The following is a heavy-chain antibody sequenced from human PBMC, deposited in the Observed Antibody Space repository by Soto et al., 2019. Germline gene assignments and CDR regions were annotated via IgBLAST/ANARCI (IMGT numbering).Heavy chain of an antibody. CDR2: ISAYNGNT. V-gene: IGHV1-18*04. Sequence: SSVKVSCKASGYTFTSYGISWVRQAPGQGLEWMGWISAYNGNTNYAQKLQGRVTMTTDTSTSTAYMELRSLRSDDTAVYYCARDVWSMVRGVTILDYWGQGTWVTVSS. CDR1: GYTFTSYG. D-gene: IGHD3-10*01. J-gene: IGHJ4*02. CDR3: ARDVWSMVRGVTILDY.